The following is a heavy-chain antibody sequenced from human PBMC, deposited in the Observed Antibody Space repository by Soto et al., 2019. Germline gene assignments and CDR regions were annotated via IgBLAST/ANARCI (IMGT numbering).Heavy chain of an antibody. J-gene: IGHJ6*01. CDR3: AAGERLVVLPAAIDYYCYRMEV. V-gene: IGHV1-58*01. CDR2: IVVGSGNT. Sequence: SVKVSCKASGFTFTSSAGQWVRPARGQGLEWIGWIVVGSGNTNYAQKFQERVTITRAMSTSTADMELSSLRSEDTAVYYCAAGERLVVLPAAIDYYCYRMEVWGQGTTVTLSS. CDR1: GFTFTSSA. D-gene: IGHD2-2*01.